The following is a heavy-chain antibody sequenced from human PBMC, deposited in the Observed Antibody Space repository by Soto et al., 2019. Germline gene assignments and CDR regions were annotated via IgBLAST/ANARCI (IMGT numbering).Heavy chain of an antibody. D-gene: IGHD6-13*01. V-gene: IGHV3-30*18. CDR3: AKDPSGRYDQGIAAARITDV. CDR2: ISYDGSNK. J-gene: IGHJ6*02. Sequence: GGSLRLSCAASGFTFSSYGMHWVRQAPGKGLEWVAVISYDGSNKYYADSVKGRFTISRDNSKNTLYLQMNSLRAEDTAVYYCAKDPSGRYDQGIAAARITDVWGQGTTVTVSS. CDR1: GFTFSSYG.